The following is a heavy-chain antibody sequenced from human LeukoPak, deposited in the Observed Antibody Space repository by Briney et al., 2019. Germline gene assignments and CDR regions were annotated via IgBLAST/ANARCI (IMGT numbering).Heavy chain of an antibody. CDR1: GGTFSSYA. D-gene: IGHD6-6*01. CDR3: ARAKSLYSSSSPFDY. CDR2: IIPIFGTA. J-gene: IGHJ4*02. V-gene: IGHV1-69*13. Sequence: GASMKVSCKASGGTFSSYAISWVRQAPGQGLEWMGGIIPIFGTANYAQKFQGRVTITADESTSTAYMELSSLRSEDTAVYYCARAKSLYSSSSPFDYWGQGTLVTVSS.